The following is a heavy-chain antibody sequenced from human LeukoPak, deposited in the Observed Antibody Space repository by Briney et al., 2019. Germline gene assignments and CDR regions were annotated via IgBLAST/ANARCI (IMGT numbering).Heavy chain of an antibody. J-gene: IGHJ4*02. Sequence: SETLSLTCAVYGGSFSGYYWSWIRQPPGKGLEWIGEINHSGSTNYNPSLKSRVTISVDTSKNQFSLKLSSVTAADTAVYYCARGSGVVTIEYYFDYWGQGTLVTVSS. D-gene: IGHD5-12*01. CDR3: ARGSGVVTIEYYFDY. V-gene: IGHV4-34*01. CDR2: INHSGST. CDR1: GGSFSGYY.